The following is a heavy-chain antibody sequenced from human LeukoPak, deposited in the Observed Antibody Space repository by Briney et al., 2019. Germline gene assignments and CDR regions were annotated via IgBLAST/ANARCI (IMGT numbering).Heavy chain of an antibody. CDR1: GGSISTYY. V-gene: IGHV4-4*09. CDR2: IYASGSA. CDR3: ARHARFCTSTSCYDY. D-gene: IGHD2-2*01. Sequence: SETLSLTCTVSGGSISTYYWSWFRQPPGKGLEWIGYIYASGSANYNPSLKSRVTISVDTSKSQFSLKLTSVTAADTAVYYCARHARFCTSTSCYDYWGRGTLVTVSS. J-gene: IGHJ4*02.